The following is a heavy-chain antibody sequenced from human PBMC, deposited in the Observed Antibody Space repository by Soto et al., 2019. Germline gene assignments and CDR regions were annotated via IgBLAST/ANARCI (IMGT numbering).Heavy chain of an antibody. V-gene: IGHV4-39*01. Sequence: KPSETLSLTCTVSGGSISSSSYYWGWIRQPPGKGLEWIGSIYYSGSTYYNPSLKSRVTISVDTSKNQFSLKLSSVTAADTAVYYCASERRGRGGSSYFDYCGQGTLGTVSS. CDR2: IYYSGST. CDR1: GGSISSSSYY. D-gene: IGHD6-6*01. J-gene: IGHJ4*02. CDR3: ASERRGRGGSSYFDY.